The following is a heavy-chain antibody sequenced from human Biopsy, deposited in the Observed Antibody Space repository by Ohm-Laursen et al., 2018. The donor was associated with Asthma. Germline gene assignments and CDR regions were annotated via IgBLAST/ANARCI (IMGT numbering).Heavy chain of an antibody. CDR3: ARSSHINWGGYFDY. D-gene: IGHD7-27*01. V-gene: IGHV1-3*04. CDR2: VNTGNGDT. CDR1: GYNFISFA. J-gene: IGHJ4*02. Sequence: SVKVSCKASGYNFISFAIHWVRQAPGQRLEWMGWVNTGNGDTKYSQKFQGRVTITRDTSASTAYMELSSLRSEDTAVYYCARSSHINWGGYFDYWGQGTLVTVSS.